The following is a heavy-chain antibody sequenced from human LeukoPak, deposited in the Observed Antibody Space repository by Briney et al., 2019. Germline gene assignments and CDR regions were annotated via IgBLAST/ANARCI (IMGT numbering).Heavy chain of an antibody. CDR1: GFTFTTYS. CDR2: ISGNSKTI. CDR3: ARLGVTTTCNWFDP. D-gene: IGHD4-11*01. J-gene: IGHJ5*02. V-gene: IGHV3-48*01. Sequence: GGSLRLSCVASGFTFTTYSINWVRQAPGKGLEWISYISGNSKTIYYADSVKGRFTISRDNAKNSLYLQMNSLRAEDTAVYYCARLGVTTTCNWFDPWGQGTLVTVSS.